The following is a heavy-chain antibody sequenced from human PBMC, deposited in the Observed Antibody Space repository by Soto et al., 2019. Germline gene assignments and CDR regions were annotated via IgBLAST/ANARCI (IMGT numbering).Heavy chain of an antibody. D-gene: IGHD1-1*01. CDR2: MNPNSGNT. V-gene: IGHV1-8*01. J-gene: IGHJ6*02. Sequence: ASVKVSCKASGYTFTSYDINWVRQATGQGLEWMGWMNPNSGNTGYAQKFQGRVTMTRNTSISTAYMELSSLRSEDTAVYYCARREENWNDYYYYGMDVWGQGTTVTVSS. CDR3: ARREENWNDYYYYGMDV. CDR1: GYTFTSYD.